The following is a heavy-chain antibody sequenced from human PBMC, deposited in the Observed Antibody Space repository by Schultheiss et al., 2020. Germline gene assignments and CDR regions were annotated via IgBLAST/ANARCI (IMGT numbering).Heavy chain of an antibody. CDR1: GGSISSGGYY. D-gene: IGHD4-17*01. V-gene: IGHV4-31*03. Sequence: SATLSLTCTVSGGSISSGGYYWSWIRQHPGKGLEWIGYIYYSGSTYYNPSLKSRVTISVDTSKNQFSLKLSSVTAADTAVYYCAREDSYGDYYYYGMDVWGQGTTV. J-gene: IGHJ6*02. CDR2: IYYSGST. CDR3: AREDSYGDYYYYGMDV.